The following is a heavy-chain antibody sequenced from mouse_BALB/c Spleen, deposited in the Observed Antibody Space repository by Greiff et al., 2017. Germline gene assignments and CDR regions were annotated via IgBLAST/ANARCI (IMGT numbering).Heavy chain of an antibody. Sequence: VQLKESGGGLVKPGGSLKLSCAASGFTFSDYYMYWVRQTPEKRLEWVATISDGGSYTYYPDSVKGRFTISRDNAKNNLYLQMSSLKSEDTAMYYCARALTTATFAYWGQGTLVTVSA. CDR2: ISDGGSYT. CDR1: GFTFSDYY. D-gene: IGHD1-2*01. V-gene: IGHV5-4*02. J-gene: IGHJ3*01. CDR3: ARALTTATFAY.